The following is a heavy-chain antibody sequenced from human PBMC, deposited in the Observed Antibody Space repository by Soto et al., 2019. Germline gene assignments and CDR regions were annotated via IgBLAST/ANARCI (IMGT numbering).Heavy chain of an antibody. D-gene: IGHD2-15*01. Sequence: QVQLQESGPGLVKPSQTLSLTCTVSGGSISSGGYYWSWIRQHPGKGLEWIGYIYYSGSTYYNPSLKSRVTISVDTSKNQFSLKLSSVTAADTAVYYCARDDKRWQDIRYFDLWGRGTLVTVSS. V-gene: IGHV4-31*03. J-gene: IGHJ2*01. CDR1: GGSISSGGYY. CDR3: ARDDKRWQDIRYFDL. CDR2: IYYSGST.